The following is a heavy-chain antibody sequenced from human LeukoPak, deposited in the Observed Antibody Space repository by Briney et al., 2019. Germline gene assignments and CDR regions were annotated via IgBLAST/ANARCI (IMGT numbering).Heavy chain of an antibody. J-gene: IGHJ4*02. V-gene: IGHV3-23*01. CDR1: GFTFSSYA. CDR2: ISGSGGST. D-gene: IGHD2-2*01. CDR3: AKRCSSTSCLDC. Sequence: GGSLRLSCAASGFTFSSYAMSWVRQAPGKGLEWVSAISGSGGSTYYADSVKGRFTISRDNFKNTLYLQMNSLRAEDTAVYYCAKRCSSTSCLDCWGQGTLVTVSS.